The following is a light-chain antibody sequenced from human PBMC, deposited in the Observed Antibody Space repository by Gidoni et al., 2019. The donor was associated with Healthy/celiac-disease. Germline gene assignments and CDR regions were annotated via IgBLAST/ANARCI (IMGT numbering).Light chain of an antibody. CDR2: DVS. J-gene: IGLJ3*02. V-gene: IGLV2-14*03. Sequence: QSALTQPASVSGSPGQAITIPCTGTSSDVGGYNYVSWYQQHPGKAPKLMIYDVSNRPSGVSNRFSGSKSGNTASRTISRLQAEDEADYYCSSYTSTSTLVFGGGTKLTVL. CDR1: SSDVGGYNY. CDR3: SSYTSTSTLV.